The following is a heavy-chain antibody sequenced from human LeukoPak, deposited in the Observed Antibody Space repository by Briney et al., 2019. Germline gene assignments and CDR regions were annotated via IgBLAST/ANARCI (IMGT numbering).Heavy chain of an antibody. CDR3: ARGLYFQDYYDSSLAVDY. V-gene: IGHV3-33*01. CDR1: GFTFSSYG. D-gene: IGHD3-22*01. CDR2: IWYDGSNK. J-gene: IGHJ4*02. Sequence: GGSLRLSCAASGFTFSSYGMHWVRQAPGKGLEWVAVIWYDGSNKYYADSVKGRFTISRDNSKNTLYLQMNSLRAGDTAVYYCARGLYFQDYYDSSLAVDYWGQGTLVTVSS.